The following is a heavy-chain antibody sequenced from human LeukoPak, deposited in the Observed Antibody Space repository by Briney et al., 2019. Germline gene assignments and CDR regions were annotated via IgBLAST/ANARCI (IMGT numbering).Heavy chain of an antibody. V-gene: IGHV3-11*01. J-gene: IGHJ6*03. Sequence: GGSLRLSCAASGFTFSDYYMSWIRQAPGKGLEWVSYISSGGSTIYYADSVKGRFTISRDNARNSLYLQMNSLRAEDTVVYYCARGVPASISVGYYMDVWGKGTTVTVSS. CDR2: ISSGGSTI. CDR3: ARGVPASISVGYYMDV. D-gene: IGHD2-2*02. CDR1: GFTFSDYY.